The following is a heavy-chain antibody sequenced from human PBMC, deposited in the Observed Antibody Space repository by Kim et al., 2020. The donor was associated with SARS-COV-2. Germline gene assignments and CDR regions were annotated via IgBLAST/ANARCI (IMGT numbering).Heavy chain of an antibody. J-gene: IGHJ4*02. V-gene: IGHV3-33*01. CDR3: ARDQSFDYAEYYFDY. Sequence: GGSLRLSCAASGFTFSSYGMHWVRQAPGKGLEWVAVIWYDGSNKYYADSVKGRFTISRDNSKNTLYLQMNSLRAEDTAVYYCARDQSFDYAEYYFDYWGQGTLVTVSS. CDR2: IWYDGSNK. CDR1: GFTFSSYG. D-gene: IGHD3-9*01.